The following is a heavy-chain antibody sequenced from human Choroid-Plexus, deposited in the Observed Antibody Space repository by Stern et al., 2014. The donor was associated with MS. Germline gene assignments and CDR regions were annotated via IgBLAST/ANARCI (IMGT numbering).Heavy chain of an antibody. CDR3: ARDQRGITIFGVVTDYYYLGMDV. CDR1: GYIFTGYY. CDR2: LNPNTGCP. V-gene: IGHV1-2*02. D-gene: IGHD3-3*01. J-gene: IGHJ6*02. Sequence: QVQLVQSGAEVKKPGASVKVSCKTSGYIFTGYYIHWVRQAPGQGLEWMAWLNPNTGCPNYAQKFQGRVTMSRDTSISTDYVELSSLTSDDTAVYYCARDQRGITIFGVVTDYYYLGMDVWGQGTTVTVSS.